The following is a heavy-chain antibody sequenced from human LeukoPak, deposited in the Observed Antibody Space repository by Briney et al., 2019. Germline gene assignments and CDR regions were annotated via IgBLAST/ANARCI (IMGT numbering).Heavy chain of an antibody. Sequence: SETLSLTCTVSSGPFSSYYWNWIRQPAGKGLEWIGRIYITGSTNYNPSLKSRVTMSVDTSKNQFSLNLSSVTAADTAVYYCARGRGYYQDYWGQGTLVTVSS. V-gene: IGHV4-4*07. J-gene: IGHJ4*02. CDR2: IYITGST. CDR3: ARGRGYYQDY. D-gene: IGHD3-22*01. CDR1: SGPFSSYY.